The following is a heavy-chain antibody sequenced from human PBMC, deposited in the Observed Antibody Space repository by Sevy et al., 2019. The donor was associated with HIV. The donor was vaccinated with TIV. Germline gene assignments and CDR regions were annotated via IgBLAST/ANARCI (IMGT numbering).Heavy chain of an antibody. V-gene: IGHV3-23*01. CDR1: GFTFSNYA. CDR2: ISASGGTT. J-gene: IGHJ4*02. D-gene: IGHD6-13*01. Sequence: GGSLRLSCAASGFTFSNYAMSWVRQAPGKGLEWVSAISASGGTTFFADSVKGRFTISRDNSKNPMYLQMNSLRVEDTAVYYCAKSPSSPGSSSTWATFDYWGQGTLVTVSS. CDR3: AKSPSSPGSSSTWATFDY.